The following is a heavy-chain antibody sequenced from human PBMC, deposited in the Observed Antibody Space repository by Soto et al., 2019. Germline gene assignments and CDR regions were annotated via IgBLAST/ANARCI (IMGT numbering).Heavy chain of an antibody. V-gene: IGHV1-69*06. Sequence: SVKVSCKTSGGVFSTFVITWVRQAPGQGLEWMGQIVPIFGSVKYAQKFQGRVTLTADKGTRTAFMELSGLRFEDTAVYYCVREGSHHSGNSGHWFDPWGQGSLVTV. CDR1: GGVFSTFV. J-gene: IGHJ5*02. CDR3: VREGSHHSGNSGHWFDP. CDR2: IVPIFGSV. D-gene: IGHD3-22*01.